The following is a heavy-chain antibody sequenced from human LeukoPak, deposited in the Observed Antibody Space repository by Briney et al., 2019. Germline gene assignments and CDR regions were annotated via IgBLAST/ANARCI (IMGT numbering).Heavy chain of an antibody. CDR1: GFTFSAYA. D-gene: IGHD3-16*01. Sequence: GGSLRLSCVTSGFTFSAYAMCWVRQAPGKGLEYVSGITGDGGFKNYANSVKDRFTVSRDNSDNTLYLQMGSLRIEDTAVYYCARVGPPLGGALDIWGRGTMVTVSS. J-gene: IGHJ3*02. CDR3: ARVGPPLGGALDI. V-gene: IGHV3-64*01. CDR2: ITGDGGFK.